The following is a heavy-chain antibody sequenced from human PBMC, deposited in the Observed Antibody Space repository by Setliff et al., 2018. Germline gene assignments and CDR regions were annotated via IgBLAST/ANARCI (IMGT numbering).Heavy chain of an antibody. CDR2: IYNSGST. V-gene: IGHV4-59*01. CDR1: GGSISSYY. J-gene: IGHJ5*02. D-gene: IGHD3-16*01. Sequence: SETLSLTCTVSGGSISSYYWSWIRQPPGKGLEWIGYIYNSGSTNYNPSLKSRGTISVDTSKTQVSLTLTSVTAADTAVYYCARDYQGGWFDPWGPGTLVTVSS. CDR3: ARDYQGGWFDP.